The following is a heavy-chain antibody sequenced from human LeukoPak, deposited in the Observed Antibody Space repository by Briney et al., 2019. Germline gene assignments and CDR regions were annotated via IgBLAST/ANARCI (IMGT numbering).Heavy chain of an antibody. J-gene: IGHJ3*02. D-gene: IGHD3-10*01. CDR3: TRVQGGTYNTFDI. V-gene: IGHV3-15*01. CDR2: IKTKRDGGTI. Sequence: GGSLRLSCAASGFTFSSYAMSWVRKAPGKGLEWVGRIKTKRDGGTIDYAAPVKGRFTISGDESKDTVYLEMNELKTEDTAVYYCTRVQGGTYNTFDIWGQGTVVTVSS. CDR1: GFTFSSYA.